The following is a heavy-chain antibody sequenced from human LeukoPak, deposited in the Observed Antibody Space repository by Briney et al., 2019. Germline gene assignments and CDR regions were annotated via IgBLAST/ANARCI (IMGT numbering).Heavy chain of an antibody. CDR2: ISAYNGNT. D-gene: IGHD3-10*02. Sequence: ASVKVSCKASGYTFTSYGISWVRQAPGQGLEWMGWISAYNGNTNYAQKLQGRVTMTTDTSTSTAYMELRSLRSDDTAVYYCARDGNVDYVAFGQYYYYGMDVWGQGTPVTVSS. CDR3: ARDGNVDYVAFGQYYYYGMDV. J-gene: IGHJ6*02. CDR1: GYTFTSYG. V-gene: IGHV1-18*01.